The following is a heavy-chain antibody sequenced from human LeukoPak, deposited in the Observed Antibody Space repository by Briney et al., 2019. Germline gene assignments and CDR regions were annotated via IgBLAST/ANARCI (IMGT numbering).Heavy chain of an antibody. CDR1: GGSISSGSYY. D-gene: IGHD6-19*01. J-gene: IGHJ4*02. V-gene: IGHV4-61*02. Sequence: SETLSLTCTVSGGSISSGSYYWSWIRQSAGKGLEWIGRIYTSGSTNYNPSLKSRVTISVDTSKNQFSLKLSSVTAADTAVYYCASSSGWWNFDYWGQGTLVTVSS. CDR3: ASSSGWWNFDY. CDR2: IYTSGST.